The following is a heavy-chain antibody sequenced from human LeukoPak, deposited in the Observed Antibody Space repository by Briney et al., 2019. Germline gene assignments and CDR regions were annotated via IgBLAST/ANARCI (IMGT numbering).Heavy chain of an antibody. V-gene: IGHV4-39*01. CDR2: IYYSGST. D-gene: IGHD6-13*01. CDR3: ATLSLIAAAGT. CDR1: GDPISSSSYY. Sequence: SVTLTLTCTVSGDPISSSSYYWGWIPQPPGKGLEWMWSIYYSGSTYYNPSLKSRVTISVDTSKNQFSLKLSSVTAADTAVYYCATLSLIAAAGTWGQGTLVTVSS. J-gene: IGHJ4*02.